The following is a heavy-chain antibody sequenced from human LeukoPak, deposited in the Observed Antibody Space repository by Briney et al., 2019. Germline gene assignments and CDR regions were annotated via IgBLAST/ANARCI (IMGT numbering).Heavy chain of an antibody. Sequence: ASVKVSCKASGGTFSSYAISWVRQAPGQGLEWMGRIIPILGIANYAQKFQGRVTITADKSTSTAYMELSSLRSEDTAVYYCARGPTGSSSWYMGYYYYMDVWGKGTTVTVSS. CDR1: GGTFSSYA. V-gene: IGHV1-69*04. CDR3: ARGPTGSSSWYMGYYYYMDV. CDR2: IIPILGIA. D-gene: IGHD6-13*01. J-gene: IGHJ6*03.